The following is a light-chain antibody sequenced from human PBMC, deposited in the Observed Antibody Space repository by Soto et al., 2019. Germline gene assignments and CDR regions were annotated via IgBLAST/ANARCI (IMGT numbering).Light chain of an antibody. CDR3: QQYNRFSWT. V-gene: IGKV1-5*03. CDR1: QSIDKW. CDR2: KAS. Sequence: DIQMTQSPSTLSASVGDGVTITCRARQSIDKWLAWYQQKPGKAPKLLIYKASLLQSGVPSRFSGSGSGTEFTLTISNLQPDDVGSYFCQQYNRFSWTFGQGTKVEIK. J-gene: IGKJ1*01.